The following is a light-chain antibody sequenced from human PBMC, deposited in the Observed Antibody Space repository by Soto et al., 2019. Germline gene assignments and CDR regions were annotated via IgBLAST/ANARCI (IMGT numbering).Light chain of an antibody. J-gene: IGKJ4*01. CDR3: QQYGTSPLT. V-gene: IGKV3-20*01. CDR1: QSVSSRY. Sequence: EIVLTQSPGTLSLSPGERATLSCRASQSVSSRYLVWYQQKPGQAPRLLIFDASNRATGIPDRFSGSGSGTDFTLTISRLEPEDFAVYYCQQYGTSPLTFGGGNKVEIK. CDR2: DAS.